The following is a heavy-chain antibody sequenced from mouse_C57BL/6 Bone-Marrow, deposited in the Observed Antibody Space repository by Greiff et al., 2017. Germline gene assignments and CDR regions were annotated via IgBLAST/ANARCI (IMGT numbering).Heavy chain of an antibody. V-gene: IGHV1-18*01. J-gene: IGHJ1*03. CDR1: GYTFTDYN. CDR3: ARDYGSSSSYWYFDV. Sequence: EVQLQQSGPELVKPGASAKIPCKASGYTFTDYNMDWVKQSHGKSLEWIGDINPNNGGTIYNQKFKGKATLTVDKSSSTAYMELRSLTSEDTAVYYCARDYGSSSSYWYFDVWGTGTTVTVSS. CDR2: INPNNGGT. D-gene: IGHD1-1*01.